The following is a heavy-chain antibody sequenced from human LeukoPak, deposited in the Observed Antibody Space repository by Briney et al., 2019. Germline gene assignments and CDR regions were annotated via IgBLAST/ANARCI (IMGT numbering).Heavy chain of an antibody. CDR3: AKDLSGWHFDY. J-gene: IGHJ4*02. D-gene: IGHD6-19*01. V-gene: IGHV3-30*04. Sequence: GGSLRLSCAASGFTFSNFAMHWVRQAPGKGLEWVAVISYDGSNKYYADSVKGRFTISRDNSKNTLYLQMNSLRAEDTAVYYCAKDLSGWHFDYWGQGTLVTVSS. CDR1: GFTFSNFA. CDR2: ISYDGSNK.